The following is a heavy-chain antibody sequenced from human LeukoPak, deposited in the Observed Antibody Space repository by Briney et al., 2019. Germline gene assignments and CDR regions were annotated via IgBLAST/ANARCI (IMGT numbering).Heavy chain of an antibody. CDR3: ARHTLVAASFFDY. CDR1: GGSITGYY. D-gene: IGHD2-15*01. Sequence: PSETLSLTCTVSGGSITGYYWSWIRQPPGKGLEWIGYIYYSGSTNYNPSLKSRVTISVDTSKNQFSLKLSSVTAADTAVYYCARHTLVAASFFDYWGQGTLVTVSS. V-gene: IGHV4-59*08. CDR2: IYYSGST. J-gene: IGHJ4*02.